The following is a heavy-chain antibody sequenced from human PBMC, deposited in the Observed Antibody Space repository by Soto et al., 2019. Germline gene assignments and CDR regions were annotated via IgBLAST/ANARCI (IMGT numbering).Heavy chain of an antibody. Sequence: PGASLKISCKGSGYRFTSYWIGWVRPMPGKGLEWMGRIDPGDSYTNYSPSFQGHVTISADKSISTAYLQWSSLKASDTAMYYCARLRYYYASSGYYGRDGWGQGTTVTVS. CDR3: ARLRYYYASSGYYGRDG. CDR1: GYRFTSYW. D-gene: IGHD3-22*01. CDR2: IDPGDSYT. V-gene: IGHV5-10-1*01. J-gene: IGHJ6*02.